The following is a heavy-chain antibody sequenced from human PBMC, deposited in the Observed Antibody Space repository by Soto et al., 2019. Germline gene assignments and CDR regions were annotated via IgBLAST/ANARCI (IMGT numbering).Heavy chain of an antibody. J-gene: IGHJ3*02. Sequence: SETLSLTCTVSGGSISSGGYYWSWIRQHPGKGLEWIGYMDYSGSTYYNPSLKSRLTISVDTSKNQFSLKLNSVTAADTAVYYCAKYNYGAASYEVDHTFDIWGQGTMVT. CDR3: AKYNYGAASYEVDHTFDI. CDR2: MDYSGST. D-gene: IGHD3-10*01. V-gene: IGHV4-31*03. CDR1: GGSISSGGYY.